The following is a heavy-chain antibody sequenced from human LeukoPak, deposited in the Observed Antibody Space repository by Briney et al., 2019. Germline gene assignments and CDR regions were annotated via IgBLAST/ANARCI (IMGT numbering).Heavy chain of an antibody. D-gene: IGHD3-3*01. CDR3: ARGTIFGVVIDAFDI. CDR1: GGSFSGYY. CDR2: INHSGST. J-gene: IGHJ3*02. V-gene: IGHV4-34*01. Sequence: SETLSLTCAVYGGSFSGYYWSWIRQPPGKGLEWIGEINHSGSTNYNPPLKSRVTISVDTSKNQFSLKLSSVTAADTAVYYCARGTIFGVVIDAFDIWGQGTMVTVSS.